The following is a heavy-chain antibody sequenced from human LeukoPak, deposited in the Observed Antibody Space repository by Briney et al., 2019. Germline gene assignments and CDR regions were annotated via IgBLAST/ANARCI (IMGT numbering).Heavy chain of an antibody. CDR3: ASPRITIFGVVDAFDI. CDR2: IYYSGST. CDR1: GGSISSSSYY. V-gene: IGHV4-39*01. J-gene: IGHJ3*02. D-gene: IGHD3-3*01. Sequence: SETLSHTCTVSGGSISSSSYYWGWIRQPPGKGLEWIGSIYYSGSTYYNPSLKSRVTISVDTSKNQFSLKLSSVTAADTAVYYCASPRITIFGVVDAFDIWGQGTMVTVSS.